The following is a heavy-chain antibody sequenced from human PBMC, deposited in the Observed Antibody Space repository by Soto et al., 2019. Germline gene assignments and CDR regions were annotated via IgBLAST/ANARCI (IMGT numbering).Heavy chain of an antibody. Sequence: QVQLVQSGAEVKKPGASVKVSCKASGYTFSSYAITWVRQAPGQGLEWMAWISAYSGNTNYAQKFQGRVTMTTDTSTNTAYMELRSLSSDGTAVYYCARDSPPSDYWGQGTLVTVSS. V-gene: IGHV1-18*01. CDR2: ISAYSGNT. CDR3: ARDSPPSDY. J-gene: IGHJ4*02. CDR1: GYTFSSYA.